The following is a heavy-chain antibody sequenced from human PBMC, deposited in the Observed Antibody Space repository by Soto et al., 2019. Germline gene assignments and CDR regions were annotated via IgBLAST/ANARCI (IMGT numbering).Heavy chain of an antibody. Sequence: PGGSLRPSWAASGFTFSSYGMHWARQAPGKGLEWVAVIWYDGSNKYYADSVKGRFTISRDNSKNTLYLQMNSLRAEDTAVYYCARMGYYYYGMDVWGQGTTVTVSS. D-gene: IGHD3-16*01. CDR2: IWYDGSNK. CDR1: GFTFSSYG. V-gene: IGHV3-33*01. J-gene: IGHJ6*02. CDR3: ARMGYYYYGMDV.